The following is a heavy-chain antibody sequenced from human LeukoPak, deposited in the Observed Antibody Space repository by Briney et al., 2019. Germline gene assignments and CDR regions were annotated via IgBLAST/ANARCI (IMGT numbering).Heavy chain of an antibody. CDR2: ISSSGSTI. Sequence: GGSLRLSCAASGFTFSSYAMSWVRQAPGKGLEWVSYISSSGSTIYYADSVKGRFTISRDNAKNSLYLQMNSLRAEDTAVYYCARPLGYCSSTSCRYYYYGMDVWGQGTTVTVSS. CDR3: ARPLGYCSSTSCRYYYYGMDV. V-gene: IGHV3-48*04. J-gene: IGHJ6*02. CDR1: GFTFSSYA. D-gene: IGHD2-2*01.